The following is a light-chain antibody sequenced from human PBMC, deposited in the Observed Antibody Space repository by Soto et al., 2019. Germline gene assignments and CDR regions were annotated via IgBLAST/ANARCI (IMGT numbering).Light chain of an antibody. J-gene: IGKJ1*01. Sequence: EIVLTQSPGTLSLSPGERATLSCRASQSFSSSYLAWYQQKPGQAPRLLIYGASSRATGIPDRFSGSGSGTDFTLTISRLEPEDFAVYYCQQYGSTPQTFGQGTKVEF. CDR2: GAS. V-gene: IGKV3-20*01. CDR1: QSFSSSY. CDR3: QQYGSTPQT.